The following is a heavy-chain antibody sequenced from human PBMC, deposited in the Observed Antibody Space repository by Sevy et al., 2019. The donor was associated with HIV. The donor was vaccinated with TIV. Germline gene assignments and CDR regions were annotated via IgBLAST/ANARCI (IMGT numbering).Heavy chain of an antibody. CDR3: ARTTPYYYYGMDV. D-gene: IGHD4-17*01. CDR2: IYYSGRT. Sequence: SETLSLTCTVSDDSISGYYWSWIRQPPGKGLEWIGYIYYSGRTNYNPSLKGRATISADMSTNHFSLKLSSVTAADTAVYYCARTTPYYYYGMDVWGQGTTVTVSS. J-gene: IGHJ6*02. CDR1: DDSISGYY. V-gene: IGHV4-59*01.